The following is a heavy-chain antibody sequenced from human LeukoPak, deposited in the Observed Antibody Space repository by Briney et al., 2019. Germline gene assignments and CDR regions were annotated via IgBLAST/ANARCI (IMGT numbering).Heavy chain of an antibody. J-gene: IGHJ4*02. D-gene: IGHD5-18*01. CDR3: TTDFRRGYTYGNHDY. V-gene: IGHV3-15*01. CDR2: IKSKSDGGTT. CDR1: GFTFSNYW. Sequence: GGSLRLSCAASGFTFSNYWMTWVRQAQGKGLEWVGRIKSKSDGGTTDYAAPVRGRFTISRDDAKNTLYMQMNSLKTEDTAVYYCTTDFRRGYTYGNHDYWGQGTLVTVSS.